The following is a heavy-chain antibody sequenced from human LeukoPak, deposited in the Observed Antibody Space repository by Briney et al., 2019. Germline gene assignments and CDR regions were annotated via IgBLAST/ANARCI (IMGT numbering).Heavy chain of an antibody. Sequence: GGSLRLSCAASGFTFSSYSMNWVRQAPGKGLEWVSYISSSGSTIYYADSVKGRFTISRDNAKNSLYLQMNSLRAEDTAVYYCARDSYYYDSSGLSPGGYWGQGTLVTVSS. CDR1: GFTFSSYS. D-gene: IGHD3-22*01. CDR3: ARDSYYYDSSGLSPGGY. CDR2: ISSSGSTI. J-gene: IGHJ4*02. V-gene: IGHV3-48*04.